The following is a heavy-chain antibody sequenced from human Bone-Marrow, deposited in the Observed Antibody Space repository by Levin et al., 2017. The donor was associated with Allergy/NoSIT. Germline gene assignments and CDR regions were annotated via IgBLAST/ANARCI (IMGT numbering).Heavy chain of an antibody. D-gene: IGHD2-2*01. CDR3: ARGGATSNDY. Sequence: ASVKVSCSVSGYTFSDYYIHWIRQTPGQGLGWIGWIDPTRGATQFAEKFHARVVLTRDSSISTAYMELGKLRSDDTALYYCARGGATSNDYWGQGTLVTVSS. J-gene: IGHJ4*02. CDR2: IDPTRGAT. CDR1: GYTFSDYY. V-gene: IGHV1-2*02.